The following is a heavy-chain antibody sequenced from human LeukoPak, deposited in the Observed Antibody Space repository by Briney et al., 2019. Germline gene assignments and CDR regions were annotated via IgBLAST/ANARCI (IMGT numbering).Heavy chain of an antibody. V-gene: IGHV5-51*01. D-gene: IGHD3-10*01. Sequence: GESLKISCKGSGYSSGYSIANYWIAWVRQMPGKGLEWMGAIYPGDSETTYGPSLQGQVTISADKSTSTAYLQWNSLKASDTAIYYCAKAIRVTLIRGVAADSLDIWGQGTMVVVSS. CDR2: IYPGDSET. J-gene: IGHJ3*02. CDR3: AKAIRVTLIRGVAADSLDI. CDR1: GYSIANYW.